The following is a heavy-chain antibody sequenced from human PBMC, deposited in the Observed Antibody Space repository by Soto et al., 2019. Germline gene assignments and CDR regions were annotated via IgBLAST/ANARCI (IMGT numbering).Heavy chain of an antibody. Sequence: PSETLSLTCTVSGGSISSSSYYWGWIRQPPGKGLEWIGSIYYSGSTYYNPSLKSRATISVDTPTNQFSLKLSSVTAADTAVYYCAREYNLLLVWASLKRNPFDSWGQGTLVTVSS. J-gene: IGHJ5*01. CDR3: AREYNLLLVWASLKRNPFDS. D-gene: IGHD1-1*01. CDR2: IYYSGST. CDR1: GGSISSSSYY. V-gene: IGHV4-39*02.